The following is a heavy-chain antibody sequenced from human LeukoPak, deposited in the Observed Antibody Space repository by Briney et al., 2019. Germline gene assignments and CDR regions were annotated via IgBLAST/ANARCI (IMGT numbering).Heavy chain of an antibody. D-gene: IGHD3-10*01. J-gene: IGHJ4*02. CDR1: GFTFSSYG. CDR3: ARDSPYYGSATFPSPFDC. Sequence: PGGSLRLSCAASGFTFSSYGMNWVRQAPGKGLEWVSSIGTSGSYIYYTDSVKGRFTISRDNAKNSLFLQMNSLRAEDTAVYYCARDSPYYGSATFPSPFDCWGQGTLVTVSS. CDR2: IGTSGSYI. V-gene: IGHV3-21*01.